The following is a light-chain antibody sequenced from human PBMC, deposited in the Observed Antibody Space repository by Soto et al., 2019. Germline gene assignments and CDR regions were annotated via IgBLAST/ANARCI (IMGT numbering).Light chain of an antibody. J-gene: IGLJ1*01. V-gene: IGLV2-11*01. Sequence: HSVLTQPRSVSGSPGQSVTISCTGTSSDVGGHNYVSWYQQHPGKAPKLMISSVSKRPSGVPDRFPGSKSGNTASLTISGLQAEDEADYYCCSYAGSYTYVFGTGTKVTVL. CDR1: SSDVGGHNY. CDR3: CSYAGSYTYV. CDR2: SVS.